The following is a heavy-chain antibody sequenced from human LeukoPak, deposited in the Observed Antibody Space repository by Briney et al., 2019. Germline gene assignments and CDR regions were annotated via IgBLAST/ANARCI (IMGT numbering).Heavy chain of an antibody. J-gene: IGHJ3*02. Sequence: SETLSLTCTVSGYSISSGYYWGWIRQPPGKGLEWIGSIYHSGSTYYNPSLKGRVTISVDTSKNQFSLKLTSLTVADTAVYYCARRRLFLAHAFDIWGQGTMVTISS. V-gene: IGHV4-38-2*02. CDR1: GYSISSGYY. D-gene: IGHD4/OR15-4a*01. CDR2: IYHSGST. CDR3: ARRRLFLAHAFDI.